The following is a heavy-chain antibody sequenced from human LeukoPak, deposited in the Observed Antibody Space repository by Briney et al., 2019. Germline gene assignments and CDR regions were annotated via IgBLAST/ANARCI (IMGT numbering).Heavy chain of an antibody. V-gene: IGHV3-21*01. CDR3: ARLVGQWLAYFDY. CDR1: GFTFSSYS. CDR2: ISSSSSYI. Sequence: PGGSLRLSCAGSGFTFSSYSMNWVRQAPGKGLEWVSCISSSSSYIYYADSVKGRFTISRDNAKNSLYLQMNSLRVEDTATYYCARLVGQWLAYFDYWGQGSPVTVSS. J-gene: IGHJ4*02. D-gene: IGHD6-19*01.